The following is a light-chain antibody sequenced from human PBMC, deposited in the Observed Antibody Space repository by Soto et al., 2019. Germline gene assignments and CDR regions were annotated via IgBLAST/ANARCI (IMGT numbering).Light chain of an antibody. CDR1: QSVSSSN. Sequence: ELVLTQSPGTLSLSAGERATLSCRASQSVSSSNLAWYQQKPGQAPRLLIFDASRRATGAPDRFSGSGSGTDFTLTISRLEPDDFAVYYCQQYGSSPPVTFGGGTKVDIK. J-gene: IGKJ4*01. CDR3: QQYGSSPPVT. V-gene: IGKV3-20*01. CDR2: DAS.